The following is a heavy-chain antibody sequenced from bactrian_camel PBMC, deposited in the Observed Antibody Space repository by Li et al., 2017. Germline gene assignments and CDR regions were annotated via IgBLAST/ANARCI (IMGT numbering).Heavy chain of an antibody. D-gene: IGHD4*01. CDR2: IYTSGGGT. Sequence: VQLVESGGGLVQAGGSLRLSCAAYGYTYRPNYMGRFRQAPGKEREGVAAIYTSGGGTYYADSVKGRFTISQDNAKNTLYLRMNSLKIEDTAVYYCAAGSGDPQMDYWGQGTQVTVS. CDR1: GYTYRPNY. J-gene: IGHJ7*01. V-gene: IGHV3S28*01.